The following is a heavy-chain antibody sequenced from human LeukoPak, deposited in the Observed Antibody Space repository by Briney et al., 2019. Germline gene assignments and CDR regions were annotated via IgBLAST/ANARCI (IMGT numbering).Heavy chain of an antibody. CDR1: GRTFSSYA. CDR2: LIPIFGTA. Sequence: SVKLSCKVSGRTFSSYAISWVPHAPGQGLEWMGGLIPIFGTANYAQMSQRRVTFTTAESTSTPYMELSSLRSAAPPLYFFARRPPVYYEILFGYYFDYRGQRALGTVSA. V-gene: IGHV1-69*05. J-gene: IGHJ4*02. D-gene: IGHD3-9*01. CDR3: ARRPPVYYEILFGYYFDY.